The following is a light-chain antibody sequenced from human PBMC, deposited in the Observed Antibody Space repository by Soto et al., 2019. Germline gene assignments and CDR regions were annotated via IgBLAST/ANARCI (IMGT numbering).Light chain of an antibody. CDR3: QQYNNWPPYT. J-gene: IGKJ2*01. Sequence: EIVMTQAPATLSVSPGERATLSCRSSQSVSINLAWYQQRPGQAARLLIYGASTRATGIPVRFSGGRSGTAFNLTISSLQSEDFAVYYCQQYNNWPPYTFGQGTKLEIK. V-gene: IGKV3-15*01. CDR2: GAS. CDR1: QSVSIN.